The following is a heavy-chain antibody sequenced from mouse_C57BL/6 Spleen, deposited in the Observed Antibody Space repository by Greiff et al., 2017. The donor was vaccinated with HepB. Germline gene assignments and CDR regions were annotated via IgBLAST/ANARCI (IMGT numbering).Heavy chain of an antibody. Sequence: EVKLQESGGGLVKPGGSLKLSCAASGFTFSDYGMHWVRQAPEKGLEWVAYISSGSSTIYYADTVKGRFTISRDNAKNTLFLQMTSLRSEDTAMYYCARYGSSHFDYWGQGTTLTVSS. CDR2: ISSGSSTI. CDR1: GFTFSDYG. D-gene: IGHD1-1*01. CDR3: ARYGSSHFDY. J-gene: IGHJ2*01. V-gene: IGHV5-17*01.